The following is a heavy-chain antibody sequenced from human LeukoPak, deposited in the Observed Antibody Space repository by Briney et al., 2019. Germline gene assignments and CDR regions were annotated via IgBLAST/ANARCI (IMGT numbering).Heavy chain of an antibody. CDR3: ARGQWELPTLFDY. J-gene: IGHJ4*02. CDR2: ISSSSSYI. D-gene: IGHD1-26*01. V-gene: IGHV3-21*04. CDR1: GFTFSSYS. Sequence: GGSLRLSCAASGFTFSSYSMNWVRQAPGKGLEWVSSISSSSSYIYYADSVKGRFTISRDNAKNSLYLQMNSLRAEDTAVYYCARGQWELPTLFDYWGQGTLVTVSS.